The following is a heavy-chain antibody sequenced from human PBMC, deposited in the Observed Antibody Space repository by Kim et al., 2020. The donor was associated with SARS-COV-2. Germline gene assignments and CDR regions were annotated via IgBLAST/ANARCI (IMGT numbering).Heavy chain of an antibody. CDR2: IIPIFGTA. CDR1: GGTFSSYA. V-gene: IGHV1-69*13. J-gene: IGHJ6*02. CDR3: AWGIAAAGSQRDYYYYYGMDV. Sequence: SVKVSCKASGGTFSSYAISWVRQAPGQGLEWMGGIIPIFGTANYAQKFQGRVTITADESTSTAYMELSSLRSEDTAVYYCAWGIAAAGSQRDYYYYYGMDVWGQGTTVTVSS. D-gene: IGHD6-13*01.